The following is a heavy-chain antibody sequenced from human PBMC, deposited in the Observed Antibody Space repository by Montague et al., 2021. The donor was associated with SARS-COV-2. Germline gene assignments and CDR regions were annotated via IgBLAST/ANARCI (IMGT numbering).Heavy chain of an antibody. CDR3: GSAAIPVARSPPFFPYNWLDT. D-gene: IGHD6-19*01. J-gene: IGHJ5*02. V-gene: IGHV1-24*01. Sequence: SVKVSCKVSGHTVTKLYIHWVRQAHWVRQAPGKGLEWMGGFDPKDGETIYARKFQGRVTMTEDTSTDTAYMELSSLTSEDTAVYYCGSAAIPVARSPPFFPYNWLDTWGQGTLVTVSS. CDR1: GHTVTKLY. CDR2: FDPKDGET.